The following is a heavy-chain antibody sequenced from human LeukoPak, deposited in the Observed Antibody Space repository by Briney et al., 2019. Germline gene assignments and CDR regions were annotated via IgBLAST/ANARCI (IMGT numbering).Heavy chain of an antibody. Sequence: TSQTLSLTCTVSGGSISSSSYYWGWIRQPPGKGLEWIGSIYYSGSTYYNPSLKSRVTISVDTSKNQFSLKLSSVTAADTAVYYCARRSDIVLMVYAMPSVYFDYRGQGTLVTVSS. D-gene: IGHD2-8*01. V-gene: IGHV4-39*01. CDR3: ARRSDIVLMVYAMPSVYFDY. J-gene: IGHJ4*02. CDR2: IYYSGST. CDR1: GGSISSSSYY.